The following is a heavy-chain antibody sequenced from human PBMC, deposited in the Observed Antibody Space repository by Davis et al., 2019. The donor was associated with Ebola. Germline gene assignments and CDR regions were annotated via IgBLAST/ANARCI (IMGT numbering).Heavy chain of an antibody. V-gene: IGHV3-30*04. D-gene: IGHD3-22*01. CDR3: TTNQKGYDMSGYYGLDV. Sequence: GGSLRLSCAVSGITFSRYAMHWVRQAPGKGLEWVTDIAYDGRYESYAESVKGRFTISRDNSKSTLYLQMNTLKTEDTAVYYCTTNQKGYDMSGYYGLDVWGQGTTVTVSS. J-gene: IGHJ6*02. CDR2: IAYDGRYE. CDR1: GITFSRYA.